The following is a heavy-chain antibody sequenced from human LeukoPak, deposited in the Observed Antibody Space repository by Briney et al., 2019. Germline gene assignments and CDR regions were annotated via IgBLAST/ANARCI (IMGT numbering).Heavy chain of an antibody. CDR1: GGSFSGYY. CDR2: INHSGST. CDR3: AREDSEYYFDY. V-gene: IGHV4-34*01. Sequence: KSSETLSLTCAVYGGSFSGYYWSWIRQPPGKGLEWIGEINHSGSTNYNPSLKSRVTISVDTSKNQFSLKLSSVTAADTAVYYCAREDSEYYFDYWGQGTLVTVSS. J-gene: IGHJ4*02. D-gene: IGHD1-26*01.